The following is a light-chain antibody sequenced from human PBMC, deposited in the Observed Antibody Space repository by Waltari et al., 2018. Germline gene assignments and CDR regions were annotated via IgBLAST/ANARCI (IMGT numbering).Light chain of an antibody. Sequence: QSALTQPRSVSGSPGQSVTISCTGTSSDVGYYNYVSWYQQQPGKAPKVIIYDVNERPSGVPDRFSGSKSGNTASLTISGLQAEDDADYYCCSYAGNYLRVFGGGTKLTVL. V-gene: IGLV2-11*01. CDR3: CSYAGNYLRV. CDR1: SSDVGYYNY. J-gene: IGLJ2*01. CDR2: DVN.